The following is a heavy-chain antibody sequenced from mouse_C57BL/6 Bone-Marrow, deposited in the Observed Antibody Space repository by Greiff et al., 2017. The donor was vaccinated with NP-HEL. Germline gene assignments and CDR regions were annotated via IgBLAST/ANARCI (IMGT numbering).Heavy chain of an antibody. J-gene: IGHJ1*03. V-gene: IGHV14-2*01. D-gene: IGHD4-1*01. CDR2: IDPEDGET. Sequence: VQLQQSGAELVKPGASVKLSCTASGFNIKDYYMHWVKQRTEQGLEWIGRIDPEDGETKYAPKFQGKATITADTSSNTAYLQVSSLTAEDTAVYYCARGWDGWYFDVWGTGTTVTVSA. CDR3: ARGWDGWYFDV. CDR1: GFNIKDYY.